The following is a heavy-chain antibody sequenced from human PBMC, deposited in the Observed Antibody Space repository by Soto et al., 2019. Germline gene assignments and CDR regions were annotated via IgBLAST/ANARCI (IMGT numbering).Heavy chain of an antibody. CDR3: ARPGSTRGYSYGSNFDY. V-gene: IGHV4-39*01. CDR2: IYYSGST. Sequence: SETLSLTCAVSSGSISSSNWWSWVRQPPGKGLEWIGSIYYSGSTYYNPSLKSRVTISVDTSKNQFSLKLSSVTAADTAVYYCARPGSTRGYSYGSNFDYWGQGTLVTVSS. J-gene: IGHJ4*02. CDR1: SGSISSSNW. D-gene: IGHD5-18*01.